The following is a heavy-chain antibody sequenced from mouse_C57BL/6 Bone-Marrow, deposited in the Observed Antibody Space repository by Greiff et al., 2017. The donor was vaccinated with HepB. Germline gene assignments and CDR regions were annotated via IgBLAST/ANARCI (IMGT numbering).Heavy chain of an antibody. CDR3: ARRYYGSSSWFAY. CDR2: IDPSDSYT. D-gene: IGHD1-1*01. CDR1: GYTFTSYW. J-gene: IGHJ3*01. V-gene: IGHV1-50*01. Sequence: VQLQQPGAELVKPGASVKLSCKASGYTFTSYWMQWVKQRPGRGLEWIGEIDPSDSYTNYNQKCKGKATLTVDTSSSTAYMQLSSLTSEDSAVYYCARRYYGSSSWFAYWGQGTLVTVSA.